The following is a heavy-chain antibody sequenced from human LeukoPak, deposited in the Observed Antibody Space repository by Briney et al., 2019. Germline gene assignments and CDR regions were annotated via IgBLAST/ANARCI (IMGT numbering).Heavy chain of an antibody. V-gene: IGHV4-39*07. Sequence: PSETLSLTCSVSGVSISSGSNYWGWIRQPPGKTLEWIGSIYSSGSTYYNPSLKSRVIILIDTAKNQFSLKLSSVTAADTAVYYCARRSRAITFGGVIAHRAFDIWGQGTMVTVSS. D-gene: IGHD3-16*02. J-gene: IGHJ3*02. CDR3: ARRSRAITFGGVIAHRAFDI. CDR1: GVSISSGSNY. CDR2: IYSSGST.